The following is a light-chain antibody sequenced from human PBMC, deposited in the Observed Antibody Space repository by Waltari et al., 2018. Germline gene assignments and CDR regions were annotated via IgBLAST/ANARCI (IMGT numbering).Light chain of an antibody. CDR2: DVT. J-gene: IGLJ2*01. CDR3: ASYPSTRTVV. CDR1: SSDVGGYNY. V-gene: IGLV2-14*03. Sequence: QSALTQPASVSGSPGQSITISCSGTSSDVGGYNYVSWYQQHPGNAPKLIIFDVTRWPSGVSLRFSGSKSGNTASLSIFGRQAGDEADYYCASYPSTRTVVFGGGTSVTVL.